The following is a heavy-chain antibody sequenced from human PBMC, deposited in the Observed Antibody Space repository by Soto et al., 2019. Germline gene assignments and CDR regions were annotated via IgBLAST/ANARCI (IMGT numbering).Heavy chain of an antibody. J-gene: IGHJ4*01. D-gene: IGHD6-19*01. Sequence: ASVKVSCKASGYMFTKSARHWVRQAPGQRLEWMGWISGDSGNTKYSPKLQDRVTITRDTSSSTAYMELSSLRSEDTALYYCARDGVAAGNINFDYSGQGTLVTVSS. CDR2: ISGDSGNT. V-gene: IGHV1-3*01. CDR3: ARDGVAAGNINFDY. CDR1: GYMFTKSA.